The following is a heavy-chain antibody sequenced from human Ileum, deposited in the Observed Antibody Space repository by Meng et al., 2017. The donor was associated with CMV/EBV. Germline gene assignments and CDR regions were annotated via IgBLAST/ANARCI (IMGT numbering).Heavy chain of an antibody. Sequence: GESLKISCAASGFPFKDYALHWVRQAPGKGLEWLSVISYDSVHKSYLESVKGRFTISRDNSKNTLYLQMNSLRDEDTAVYYCATDGDYCTDGTCYFNYWGQGTLVPSPQ. V-gene: IGHV3-30-3*01. CDR2: ISYDSVHK. D-gene: IGHD2-8*02. CDR3: ATDGDYCTDGTCYFNY. J-gene: IGHJ4*02. CDR1: GFPFKDYA.